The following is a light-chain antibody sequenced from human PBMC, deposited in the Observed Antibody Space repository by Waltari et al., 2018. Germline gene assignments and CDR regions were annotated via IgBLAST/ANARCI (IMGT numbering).Light chain of an antibody. CDR2: DAS. CDR1: QSVDTY. Sequence: EIVLTQSPGPLSLSPGESATLSCRASQSVDTYLAWYQKKPGQAPRILIYDASTRATGIPARFSGSGSGTDFTLTISSLEPEDFAVYYCQQRSSWFTFGGGTKVEV. V-gene: IGKV3-11*01. J-gene: IGKJ4*01. CDR3: QQRSSWFT.